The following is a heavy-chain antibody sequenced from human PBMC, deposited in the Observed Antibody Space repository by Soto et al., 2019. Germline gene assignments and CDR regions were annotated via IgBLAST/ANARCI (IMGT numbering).Heavy chain of an antibody. CDR3: ARDLPPSQEIVLSYHYYYGMDV. CDR2: IWYDGSNK. CDR1: GFTFSSYG. D-gene: IGHD2-8*02. V-gene: IGHV3-33*01. J-gene: IGHJ6*02. Sequence: AGGSLRLSCAASGFTFSSYGMHWVRQAPGKGLEWVAVIWYDGSNKYYADSVKGRFTISRDDSKNTLYLQMDGLRAEDTAVFYCARDLPPSQEIVLSYHYYYGMDVWGQGTTVTVSS.